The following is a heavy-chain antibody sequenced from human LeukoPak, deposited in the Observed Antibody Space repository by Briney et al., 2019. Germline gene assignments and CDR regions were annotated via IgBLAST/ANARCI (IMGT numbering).Heavy chain of an antibody. V-gene: IGHV4-30-2*01. CDR3: ARDDSSGYYLY. J-gene: IGHJ4*02. Sequence: SETLSLTCTVSGGSISSGGYYWSWIRQPPGKGLEWIGYIYHSGSTYYNPSLKSRVTISVDRSKNQFSLKLSSVTAADTAVYYCARDDSSGYYLYWGQGTLVTVSS. D-gene: IGHD3-22*01. CDR2: IYHSGST. CDR1: GGSISSGGYY.